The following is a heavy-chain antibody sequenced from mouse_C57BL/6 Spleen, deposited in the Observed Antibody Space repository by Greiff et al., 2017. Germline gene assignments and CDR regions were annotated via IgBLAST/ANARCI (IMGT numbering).Heavy chain of an antibody. CDR2: INPNNGAT. CDR1: GYTFTDYN. J-gene: IGHJ2*01. V-gene: IGHV1-18*01. Sequence: VQLQQSGPELVKPGASVKIPCKASGYTFTDYNMDWVKQSHGKSLEWIGDINPNNGATIYNQKFKGKATLTVDKSSSTSYMELRSLTSEDTAVYYCARRLSGLDYWGQGTTLTVSS. CDR3: ARRLSGLDY. D-gene: IGHD3-2*02.